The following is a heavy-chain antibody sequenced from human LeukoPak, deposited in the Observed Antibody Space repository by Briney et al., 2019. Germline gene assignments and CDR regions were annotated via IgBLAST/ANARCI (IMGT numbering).Heavy chain of an antibody. CDR1: GGTFSSYA. J-gene: IGHJ6*03. CDR2: IIPIFGTA. V-gene: IGHV1-69*13. CDR3: ARAVVVTAALYYMDV. D-gene: IGHD2-21*02. Sequence: ASVKVSCKASGGTFSSYAISWVRQAPGQGLDWMGGIIPIFGTANYAQKFQGRVTITADESTSTAYMELSSLRSEDTAVYYCARAVVVTAALYYMDVWGKGTTVTISS.